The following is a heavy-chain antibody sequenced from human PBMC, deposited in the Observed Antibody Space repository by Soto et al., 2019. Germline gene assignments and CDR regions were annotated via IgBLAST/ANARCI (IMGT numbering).Heavy chain of an antibody. D-gene: IGHD6-19*01. CDR2: IYHSGST. V-gene: IGHV4-4*02. CDR3: AGGAVAGTSPAY. Sequence: QVQLQESGPGLVKPSGTLSLTCAVSSGSITSSNWWSWVRQPPGKGLEWIGEIYHSGSTNYNPSLKSRVTISVDKCENVFSLKLSSVTAADTAMYYCAGGAVAGTSPAYWGQGTLVTVSS. CDR1: SGSITSSNW. J-gene: IGHJ4*02.